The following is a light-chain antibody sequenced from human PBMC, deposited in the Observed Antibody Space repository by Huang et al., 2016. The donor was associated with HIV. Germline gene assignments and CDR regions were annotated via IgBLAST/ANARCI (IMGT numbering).Light chain of an antibody. J-gene: IGKJ4*01. CDR1: QSVLYSSNNKNY. CDR3: QQYYSTPLT. Sequence: DIVMTQSPDSLAVSLGERATINCKSSQSVLYSSNNKNYLAWYQQKPGQPPKRLIYWASTRESVVPCRFSGSGSGTDFTLTISSLQAEDVAVYYCQQYYSTPLTFGGGTKVEIK. V-gene: IGKV4-1*01. CDR2: WAS.